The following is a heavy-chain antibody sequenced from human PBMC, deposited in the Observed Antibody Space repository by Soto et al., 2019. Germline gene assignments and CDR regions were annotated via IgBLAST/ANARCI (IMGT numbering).Heavy chain of an antibody. D-gene: IGHD3-10*01. CDR2: ISSSGSTA. CDR1: GFTFSRFE. V-gene: IGHV3-48*03. Sequence: GGSLRLSCAASGFTFSRFELHWVRQAPGKGLEWISYISSSGSTAYYASSVEGRFTSSRDNANNSVYLQMDSLRAEDTALYYCTRAAWFPYLSFYWGQGALFTVSS. J-gene: IGHJ4*02. CDR3: TRAAWFPYLSFY.